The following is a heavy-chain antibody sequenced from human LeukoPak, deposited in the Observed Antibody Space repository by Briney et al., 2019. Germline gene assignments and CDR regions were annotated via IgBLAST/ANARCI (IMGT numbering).Heavy chain of an antibody. CDR2: INHSGST. D-gene: IGHD3-9*01. V-gene: IGHV4-34*01. Sequence: PSETLSLTCAVYGGSFSGYYWSWIRQPPGKGLEWIGEINHSGSTNYNPSLKSRVTISVDTSKNQFSLKLSSVTAADTAVYYCARRRGILTGYYYLNNAYYFDYWGQGTLVTVPS. J-gene: IGHJ4*02. CDR1: GGSFSGYY. CDR3: ARRRGILTGYYYLNNAYYFDY.